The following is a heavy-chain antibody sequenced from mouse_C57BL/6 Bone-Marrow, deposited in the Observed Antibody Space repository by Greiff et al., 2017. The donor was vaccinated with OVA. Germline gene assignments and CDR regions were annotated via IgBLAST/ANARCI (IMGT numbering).Heavy chain of an antibody. CDR3: ARIVYYDYERGSAWFAY. Sequence: QVTLKESGPGILQPSQTLSLTCSFSGFSLSTFGMGVGWIRQPSGKGLEWLAHIWWDDDQYYTPALKSRLTISKDTSKNQVFLKIANVDTADTATYYCARIVYYDYERGSAWFAYWGQGTLVTVSA. V-gene: IGHV8-8*01. J-gene: IGHJ3*01. CDR2: IWWDDDQ. D-gene: IGHD2-4*01. CDR1: GFSLSTFGMG.